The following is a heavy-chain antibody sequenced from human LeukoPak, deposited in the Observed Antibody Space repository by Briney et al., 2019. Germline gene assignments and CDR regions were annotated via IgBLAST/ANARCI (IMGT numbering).Heavy chain of an antibody. CDR1: GCSFTSYS. CDR3: ARRGYRSSWVPKPSYYYYRMHV. D-gene: IGHD6-13*01. V-gene: IGHV5-51*01. Sequence: GESLRISCKGSGCSFTSYSIVWVRQMPGKGLEWMGIIYPGDSDTRYSPSVQGQVTISADKSISTQNQQWRRLKASHTAMYHCARRGYRSSWVPKPSYYYYRMHVWAQGTTVTVSS. J-gene: IGHJ6*02. CDR2: IYPGDSDT.